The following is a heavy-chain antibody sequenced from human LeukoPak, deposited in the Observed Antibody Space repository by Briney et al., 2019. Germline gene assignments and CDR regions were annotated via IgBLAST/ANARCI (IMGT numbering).Heavy chain of an antibody. CDR3: PRGTWEAAARPYSFDI. D-gene: IGHD1-26*01. V-gene: IGHV1-18*01. CDR2: ISGYNGHT. Sequence: ASVKVSCKALRFSFTNSGINWVRQVPRQGLKWMGWISGYNGHTNYAQHFKGRVTIPIDASTSTAHMDLRSLPSDDAAVYFCPRGTWEAAARPYSFDIWGPGTLVTVSS. CDR1: RFSFTNSG. J-gene: IGHJ4*02.